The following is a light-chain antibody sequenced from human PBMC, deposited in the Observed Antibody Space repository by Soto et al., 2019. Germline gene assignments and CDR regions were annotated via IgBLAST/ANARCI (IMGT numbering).Light chain of an antibody. CDR1: QGISSY. J-gene: IGKJ1*01. CDR3: HQYYSYPLT. V-gene: IGKV1-8*01. Sequence: AIRVTQSPSSLSASTGDRVTITCRASQGISSYLAWYQQKPGKAPKLLIYAASTLQSGVPSRFSGSGSGTDFTLTISCLQSEDFATYYCHQYYSYPLTFGQGTKVEIK. CDR2: AAS.